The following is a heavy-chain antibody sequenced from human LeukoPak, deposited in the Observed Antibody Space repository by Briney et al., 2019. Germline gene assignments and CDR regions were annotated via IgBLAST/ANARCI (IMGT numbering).Heavy chain of an antibody. D-gene: IGHD3-3*01. CDR3: AKDPVTIFGVANNWFDP. J-gene: IGHJ5*02. CDR2: ISGSGGST. CDR1: GFTFSSYA. V-gene: IGHV3-23*01. Sequence: GGSPRLSCAASGFTFSSYAMSWVRQAPGKGLEWVSAISGSGGSTYYADSVKGRFTISRDNSKNTLYLQMNSLRAEDTAVYYCAKDPVTIFGVANNWFDPWGQGTLVTVSS.